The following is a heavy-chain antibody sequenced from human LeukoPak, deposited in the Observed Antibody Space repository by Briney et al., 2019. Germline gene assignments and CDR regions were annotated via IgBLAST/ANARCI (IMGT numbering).Heavy chain of an antibody. CDR3: VRDFRLLEDY. Sequence: GGSLRLSCAASGFTFSSYWMTWVRQAPGKGLEWVGNIKRDGSERYYVDSVKGRFTISRDNAKNSLYLQMNSLRAEDTAVYYCVRDFRLLEDYWGQGTLVTVSS. CDR2: IKRDGSER. CDR1: GFTFSSYW. J-gene: IGHJ4*02. V-gene: IGHV3-7*01. D-gene: IGHD3-3*01.